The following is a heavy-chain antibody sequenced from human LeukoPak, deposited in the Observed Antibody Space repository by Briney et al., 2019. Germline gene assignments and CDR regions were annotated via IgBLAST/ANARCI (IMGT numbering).Heavy chain of an antibody. D-gene: IGHD6-19*01. CDR3: ARARRSGQQSYYFDY. CDR1: GFTFRNFA. J-gene: IGHJ4*02. V-gene: IGHV3-64*02. CDR2: LRSDGTTT. Sequence: GGSLTLSCAASGFTFRNFALHWVRQAPGRGLEYVAALRSDGTTTYYADSVKGRFIISRDNSKNTLYLQMGSLRSEDMGVYYCARARRSGQQSYYFDYWGQGTPVTVSS.